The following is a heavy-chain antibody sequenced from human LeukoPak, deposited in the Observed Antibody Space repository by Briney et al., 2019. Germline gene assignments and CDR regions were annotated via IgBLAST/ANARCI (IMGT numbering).Heavy chain of an antibody. CDR3: AREDSGYDYSDY. V-gene: IGHV3-48*03. CDR2: ISSGGTST. Sequence: PGGSLRLSCAASGFTISNHAMNWVRQAPGKGLEWVSYISSGGTSTYYADSVKGRFTTSRDNAKNSLYLQMNSLRAEDTAVYYCAREDSGYDYSDYWGQGTLVTVSS. D-gene: IGHD5-12*01. J-gene: IGHJ4*02. CDR1: GFTISNHA.